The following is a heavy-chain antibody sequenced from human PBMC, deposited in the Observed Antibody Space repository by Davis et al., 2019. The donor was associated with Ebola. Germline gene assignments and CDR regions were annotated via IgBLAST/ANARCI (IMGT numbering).Heavy chain of an antibody. CDR2: IFSDGRT. Sequence: SETLSLTCTVSGASMTNYYWTWIRQSPGGGLEWIGYIFSDGRTNYNASLMSRIAISLDRSKNQFSLRLSSVTATDTAVYYCAREPGYSGLDVWGQGTTVTVSS. V-gene: IGHV4-59*01. CDR3: AREPGYSGLDV. J-gene: IGHJ6*02. CDR1: GASMTNYY.